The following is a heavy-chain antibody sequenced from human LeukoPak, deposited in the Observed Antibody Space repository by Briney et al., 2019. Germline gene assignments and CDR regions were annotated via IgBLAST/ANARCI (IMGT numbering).Heavy chain of an antibody. D-gene: IGHD3-3*01. J-gene: IGHJ4*02. V-gene: IGHV3-23*01. CDR2: FSGSGDTT. CDR3: APCSLEAFNH. CDR1: GFTFSNYA. Sequence: GGSLRLSCVASGFTFSNYAMYWVRQAPGKGLEWVSAFSGSGDTTYYADSVKGRFTISRDNSKNTLYLQMNSLRGEDTAVYYCAPCSLEAFNHWGQGALVTVSS.